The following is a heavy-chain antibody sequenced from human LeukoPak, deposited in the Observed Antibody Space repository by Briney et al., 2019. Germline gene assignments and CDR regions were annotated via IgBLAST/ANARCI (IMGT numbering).Heavy chain of an antibody. CDR1: GYTFTSYG. CDR3: TYYYGSGSYSTGDHDAFDI. J-gene: IGHJ3*02. CDR2: ISAYNGNT. V-gene: IGHV1-18*01. D-gene: IGHD3-10*01. Sequence: ASVKVSCKASGYTFTSYGISWLRQAPGQGLEWMGWISAYNGNTNYAQKLQGRVTMTTDTSTSTAYMELRSLRSDDTAVYYCTYYYGSGSYSTGDHDAFDIWGQGTMVTVSS.